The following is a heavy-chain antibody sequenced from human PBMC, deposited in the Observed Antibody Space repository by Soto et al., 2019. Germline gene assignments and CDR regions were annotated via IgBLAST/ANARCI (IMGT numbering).Heavy chain of an antibody. D-gene: IGHD3-9*01. CDR2: SSHSGTS. J-gene: IGHJ3*01. V-gene: IGHV4-4*02. CDR3: ARVVLTITRGAFHA. CDR1: GGSISSSHW. Sequence: QVQLQESGPGLVKPSGTLSLTCAVSGGSISSSHWWTWVRQSPGKGLEYIGESSHSGTSNSNPSLKRRVTLSVDKSKNHVSLTLISVTAADTAVYYFARVVLTITRGAFHAWGQGTLVIVSS.